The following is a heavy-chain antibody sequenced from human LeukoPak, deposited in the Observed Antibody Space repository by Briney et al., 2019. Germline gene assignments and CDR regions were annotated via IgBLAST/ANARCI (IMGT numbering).Heavy chain of an antibody. CDR2: ISYDGSNK. Sequence: GGSLRLSCAASGFTFSSYGMHWVRQAPGKGLEWVAVISYDGSNKYYADSVKGRFTISRDNSKNTLYLQMNSLRAEDTAVYYCAKEHHVVVTAILYYYGMDVWGQGTTVTVSS. CDR1: GFTFSSYG. D-gene: IGHD2-21*02. CDR3: AKEHHVVVTAILYYYGMDV. J-gene: IGHJ6*02. V-gene: IGHV3-30*18.